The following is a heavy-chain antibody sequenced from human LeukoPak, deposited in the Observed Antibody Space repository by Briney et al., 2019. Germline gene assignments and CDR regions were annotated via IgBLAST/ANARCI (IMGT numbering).Heavy chain of an antibody. CDR2: IRSKAYGGTT. Sequence: GGSLRLSCAASGFTFSSYAMSWVRQAPGKGLEWVGFIRSKAYGGTTEYAASVKGRFTISRDDSKSIAYLQMNSLKTEDTAVYYCTRPYNWNEHRNDYWGQGTLVTVSS. D-gene: IGHD1-1*01. CDR3: TRPYNWNEHRNDY. CDR1: GFTFSSYA. J-gene: IGHJ4*02. V-gene: IGHV3-49*04.